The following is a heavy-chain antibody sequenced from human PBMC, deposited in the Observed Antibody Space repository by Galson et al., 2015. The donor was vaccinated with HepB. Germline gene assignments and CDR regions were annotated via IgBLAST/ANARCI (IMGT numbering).Heavy chain of an antibody. CDR2: ISYDGSNK. V-gene: IGHV3-30*04. Sequence: SLRLSCAASGFTFSSYAMHWVRQAPGKGLEWVAVISYDGSNKYYADSVKGRFTISRDNSKNTLYLQMNSLRAEDTAVYYCARDLGVRQLWLPEAYYYGMDVWGQGTTVTVSS. CDR3: ARDLGVRQLWLPEAYYYGMDV. J-gene: IGHJ6*02. D-gene: IGHD5-18*01. CDR1: GFTFSSYA.